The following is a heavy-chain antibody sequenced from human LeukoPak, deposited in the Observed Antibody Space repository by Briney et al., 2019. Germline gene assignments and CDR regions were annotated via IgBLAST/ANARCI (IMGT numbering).Heavy chain of an antibody. CDR2: IYYSGST. V-gene: IGHV4-39*07. CDR3: ARVSSSWYQDWYFDL. CDR1: GGSISSTNYY. J-gene: IGHJ2*01. D-gene: IGHD6-13*01. Sequence: SETLSLTCTVSGGSISSTNYYWGWIRQPPGKGLEWIGSIYYSGSTYYNPSLKSRVTISVDTSKNHFSLKLSSVTAADTAVYYCARVSSSWYQDWYFDLWGRGTLVTVSS.